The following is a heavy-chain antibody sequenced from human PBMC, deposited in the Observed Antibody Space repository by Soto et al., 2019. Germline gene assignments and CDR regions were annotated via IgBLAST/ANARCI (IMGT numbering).Heavy chain of an antibody. CDR1: GGSISSGGYS. CDR3: ARNRVGSGWYAAY. D-gene: IGHD6-13*01. V-gene: IGHV4-30-2*01. Sequence: QLQLQESGSGLVKPSETLSLTCSVSGGSISSGGYSWSWIRQPPGKGLEWIGYIYHSGSTHYNPSHTRRVAISVDRSKALFPLKLTSLTAADTAVYYWARNRVGSGWYAAYWGRGTRVTVSS. CDR2: IYHSGST. J-gene: IGHJ4*02.